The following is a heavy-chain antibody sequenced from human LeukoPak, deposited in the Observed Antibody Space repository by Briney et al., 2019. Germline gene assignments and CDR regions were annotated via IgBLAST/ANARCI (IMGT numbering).Heavy chain of an antibody. CDR1: GYTFTSYG. J-gene: IGHJ6*02. V-gene: IGHV1-18*01. Sequence: ASVKVSCKASGYTFTSYGISWVRQAPGQGLEWMGWISAYNGNTNYEQTLQGRVTMTTDTCTSTAYMELRRLRSDDTAVYYCARVGYYYGMDVWGQGTTVTVSS. D-gene: IGHD3-10*01. CDR2: ISAYNGNT. CDR3: ARVGYYYGMDV.